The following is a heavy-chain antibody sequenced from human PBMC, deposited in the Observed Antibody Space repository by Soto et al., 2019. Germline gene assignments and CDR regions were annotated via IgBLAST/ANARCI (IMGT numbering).Heavy chain of an antibody. Sequence: QVQLQESGPGLVKPSETLSLTCTVSGGPISSYYWSWIRQPPGKGLEWIGYIYYSGSTNYNPSLKSRVTISVDTSKNQFSLKLSSVTAADTAVYYCARLSVAGTYYYYYYMDVWGKGTTVTVSS. D-gene: IGHD6-19*01. CDR1: GGPISSYY. V-gene: IGHV4-59*08. CDR3: ARLSVAGTYYYYYYMDV. J-gene: IGHJ6*03. CDR2: IYYSGST.